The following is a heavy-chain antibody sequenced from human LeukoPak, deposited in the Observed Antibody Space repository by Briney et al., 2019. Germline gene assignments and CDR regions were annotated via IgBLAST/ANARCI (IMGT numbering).Heavy chain of an antibody. CDR3: ARLGLRDVNTVTDDYFDY. V-gene: IGHV1-18*01. Sequence: ASVKVSCKTSGYTFRSHGISWVRQAPGQGLERMGWISGYTGYTGYAQKFQGRITMTTDTSTSTAYMELRSLRPDDTAVYYCARLGLRDVNTVTDDYFDYWGQGTLVTVSS. J-gene: IGHJ4*02. D-gene: IGHD4-17*01. CDR1: GYTFRSHG. CDR2: ISGYTGYT.